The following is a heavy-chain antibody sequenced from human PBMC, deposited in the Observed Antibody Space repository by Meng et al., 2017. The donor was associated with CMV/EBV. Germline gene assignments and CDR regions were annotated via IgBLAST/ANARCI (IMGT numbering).Heavy chain of an antibody. CDR1: GGSISSGDYY. Sequence: QGPLQESGPGPVKPSQTLSLTCTVSGGSISSGDYYWSWIRQPPGKGLEWIGYIYYSGSTYYNPSLKSRVTISVDTSKNQFSLKLSSVTAADTAVYYCARDNRRGGVDYWGQGTLVTVSS. CDR3: ARDNRRGGVDY. D-gene: IGHD3-3*01. V-gene: IGHV4-30-4*08. CDR2: IYYSGST. J-gene: IGHJ4*02.